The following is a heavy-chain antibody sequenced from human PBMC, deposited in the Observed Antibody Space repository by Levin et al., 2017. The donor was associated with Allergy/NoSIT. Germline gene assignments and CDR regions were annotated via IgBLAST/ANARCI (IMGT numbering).Heavy chain of an antibody. CDR1: GFTFSRYD. CDR2: IGIAGDT. D-gene: IGHD6-25*01. J-gene: IGHJ4*02. Sequence: GALRLSCAASGFTFSRYDMHWVRQFTGKGLEWVSAIGIAGDTYYPGSVKGRFTISRDDAKNFLYLQMNNLRAGDTAVYYCARETGMGSSGWGGLDYWGQGILVTVSS. V-gene: IGHV3-13*04. CDR3: ARETGMGSSGWGGLDY.